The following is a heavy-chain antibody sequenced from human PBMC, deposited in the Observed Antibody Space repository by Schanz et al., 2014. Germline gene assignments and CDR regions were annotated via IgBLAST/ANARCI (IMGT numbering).Heavy chain of an antibody. CDR3: VRDFGGVAFDI. Sequence: EVHLLESGGGLVQPGGSLRLSCAASGFTFSNHALSWVRQAPGQGLEWVSTISGSGGDTYPADSVKGRFTISRDNAKSSLYLQMSSLRDEDTAIYYCVRDFGGVAFDIWGQGTLVTVSS. CDR1: GFTFSNHA. D-gene: IGHD3-16*01. V-gene: IGHV3-23*01. J-gene: IGHJ3*02. CDR2: ISGSGGDT.